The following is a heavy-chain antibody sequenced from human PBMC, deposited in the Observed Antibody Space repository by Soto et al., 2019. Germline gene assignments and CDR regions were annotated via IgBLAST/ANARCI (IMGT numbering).Heavy chain of an antibody. J-gene: IGHJ5*02. Sequence: PSETLSLTCTVSGGSISSGDYYWSWIRQPPGKGLEWIGYIYYSGSTYYNPSLKSRVTISVDTSKNQFSLKLSSVTAADTAVYYCARGVTIFGVVIIPVWFDPWGQGTLVTVSS. CDR1: GGSISSGDYY. V-gene: IGHV4-30-4*01. CDR2: IYYSGST. D-gene: IGHD3-3*01. CDR3: ARGVTIFGVVIIPVWFDP.